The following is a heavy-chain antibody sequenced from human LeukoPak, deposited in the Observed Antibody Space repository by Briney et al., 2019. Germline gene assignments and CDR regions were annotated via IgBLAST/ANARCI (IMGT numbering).Heavy chain of an antibody. CDR2: ISPYNGNT. V-gene: IGHV1-18*01. D-gene: IGHD3-22*01. J-gene: IGHJ4*02. CDR3: ARGPHERSGYPDD. CDR1: GYTFNTYG. Sequence: LVKVSCKPSGYTFNTYGITWVRQAPGQGLEWMGWISPYNGNTNYAQKFQGRVTLTTDTSTSTAYMELRSLRSDDTAVYYCARGPHERSGYPDDWGQGTLVTVSS.